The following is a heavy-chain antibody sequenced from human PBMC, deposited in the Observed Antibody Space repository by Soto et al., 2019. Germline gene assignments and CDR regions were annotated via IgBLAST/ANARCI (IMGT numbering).Heavy chain of an antibody. J-gene: IGHJ6*02. V-gene: IGHV1-18*01. CDR2: ISAYNGNT. D-gene: IGHD3-16*02. Sequence: QVQLVQSGAEVKKPGASVKVSCKASGYTFTSYGISWVRQAPGQGLEWMGWISAYNGNTNYAQKLQGRVTMTTDTSTSTAYMELRSLRSDDTAVYYCARAATHSLGELSDTFDYYGMDVWGQGTTVTVSS. CDR1: GYTFTSYG. CDR3: ARAATHSLGELSDTFDYYGMDV.